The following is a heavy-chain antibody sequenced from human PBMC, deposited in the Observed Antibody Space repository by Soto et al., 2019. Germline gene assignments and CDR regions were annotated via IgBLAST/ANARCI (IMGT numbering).Heavy chain of an antibody. CDR1: GYTFTTYD. Sequence: AASVKVSCKASGYTFTTYDISWVRQATGQGLEWIGWMNPYSGNTGYAQKFQGRVTVTRNTSISTVYMELSGLRPDDTAVYYCARRKERSGPHYFDYWGQGSQVTVSS. CDR2: MNPYSGNT. J-gene: IGHJ4*02. CDR3: ARRKERSGPHYFDY. V-gene: IGHV1-8*01. D-gene: IGHD6-25*01.